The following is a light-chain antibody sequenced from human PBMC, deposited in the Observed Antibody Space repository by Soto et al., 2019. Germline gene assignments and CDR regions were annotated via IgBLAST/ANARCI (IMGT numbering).Light chain of an antibody. J-gene: IGKJ5*01. Sequence: EIVMTQSPATLSVSPGERATLSCRASQRISTNLAWYQQKSGQAPRLLIYGASTRATGIPARFSGSGSGTEFTLTISSLQSEDFAVYYCQQYYNWPPITFGQGTRLEIK. V-gene: IGKV3-15*01. CDR2: GAS. CDR1: QRISTN. CDR3: QQYYNWPPIT.